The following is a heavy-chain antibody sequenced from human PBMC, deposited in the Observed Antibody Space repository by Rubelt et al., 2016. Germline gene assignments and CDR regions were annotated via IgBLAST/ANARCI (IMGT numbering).Heavy chain of an antibody. D-gene: IGHD3-9*01. J-gene: IGHJ5*02. Sequence: QLQLQESGPGLVKPSETLYLTCTVSGGSISSSSYYWGWIRKPPGKGLEWVGSIYYGGSTYYNPSFTSRVIISVNASTNQVSLGLTSVTEADTAVYYCARLKYVSLTGYRNWFDPWGQGTLVTVSS. CDR2: IYYGGST. V-gene: IGHV4-39*07. CDR1: GGSISSSSYY. CDR3: ARLKYVSLTGYRNWFDP.